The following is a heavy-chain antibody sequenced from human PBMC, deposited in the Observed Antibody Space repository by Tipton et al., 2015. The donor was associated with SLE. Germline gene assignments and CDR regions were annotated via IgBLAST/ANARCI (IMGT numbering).Heavy chain of an antibody. CDR2: INHSGST. Sequence: TLSLTCAVYGGSFSGYYWSWIRQPPGKGLEWIGEINHSGSTNYNPSLKSRVTISVDTSKNQFSLKLSSVTAADTAVYYCARGAFKYGLLYGDYPRYFDYWGQGTLVTASS. D-gene: IGHD4-17*01. V-gene: IGHV4-34*01. J-gene: IGHJ4*02. CDR1: GGSFSGYY. CDR3: ARGAFKYGLLYGDYPRYFDY.